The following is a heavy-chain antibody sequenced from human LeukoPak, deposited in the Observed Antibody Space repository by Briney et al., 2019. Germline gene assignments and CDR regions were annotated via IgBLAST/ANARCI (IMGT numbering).Heavy chain of an antibody. CDR1: GYTFTGYY. D-gene: IGHD3-3*01. CDR2: INPNSGGT. CDR3: ARVFLPNVGVFGMDV. V-gene: IGHV1-2*02. J-gene: IGHJ6*02. Sequence: ASVKVSCKASGYTFTGYYVHWVRQAPGQGLEWMGWINPNSGGTNYAQKFQGRVTMTRDTSISTAYMELSRLRSDDTAVYYCARVFLPNVGVFGMDVWGQGTTVTVSS.